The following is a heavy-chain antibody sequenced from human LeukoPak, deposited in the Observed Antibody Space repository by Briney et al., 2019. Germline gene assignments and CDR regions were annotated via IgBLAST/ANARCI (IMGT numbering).Heavy chain of an antibody. J-gene: IGHJ4*02. V-gene: IGHV1-2*02. Sequence: ASVKVSCKASGYTFPGYYMHWMRQAPGQGLEWMGWINPNSGGTNYAQKFQGRVTMTRDTSISTAYMELSRLRSDDTAVYYCAREHSSSSGKVFDYWGQGTLVTVSS. CDR2: INPNSGGT. D-gene: IGHD6-6*01. CDR3: AREHSSSSGKVFDY. CDR1: GYTFPGYY.